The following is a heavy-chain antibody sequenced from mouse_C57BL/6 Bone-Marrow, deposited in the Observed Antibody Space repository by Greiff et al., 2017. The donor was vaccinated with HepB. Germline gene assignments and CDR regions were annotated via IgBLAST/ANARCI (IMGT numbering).Heavy chain of an antibody. CDR3: ARVYYYGSSYGAMDY. CDR2: TFYSGIT. Sequence: DVHLVESGPSLVRPSQTLSLTCTVTGFSINSDCYWIWIRQFPGNKLEYIGYTFYSGITYYNPSLESRTYITRDTSKNQFSLKLSSVTTEDTATYYCARVYYYGSSYGAMDYWGQGTSVTVSS. CDR1: GFSINSDCY. J-gene: IGHJ4*01. V-gene: IGHV3-3*01. D-gene: IGHD1-1*01.